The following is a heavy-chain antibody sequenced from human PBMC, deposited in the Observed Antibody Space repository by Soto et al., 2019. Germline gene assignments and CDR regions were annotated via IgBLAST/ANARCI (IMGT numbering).Heavy chain of an antibody. D-gene: IGHD3-3*01. CDR2: ISDDGSNT. V-gene: IGHV3-30-3*01. J-gene: IGHJ4*02. CDR3: AREVYYDFLSGFNSHPYYFDD. Sequence: QVQLVESGGGVVQPGRSLRLSCAASGFTFSRHTMHWVRQAPGKGLEWVAAISDDGSNTYYADSVKGRFTISRDNSKNTLYLQMNNVGSEDTAGHHCAREVYYDFLSGFNSHPYYFDDWGQGTLVTVSS. CDR1: GFTFSRHT.